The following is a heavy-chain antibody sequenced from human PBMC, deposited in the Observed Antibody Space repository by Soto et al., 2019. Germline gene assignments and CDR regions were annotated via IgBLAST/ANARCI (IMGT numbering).Heavy chain of an antibody. J-gene: IGHJ4*02. CDR2: ISGSGGST. Sequence: SLRLSFAGSGFTFSSYALSWVLQAPGKGLEWGSAISGSGGSTYYADSVKGRFTISRDNSKNTLYLQMNSLRAEDTAVYYCAKSGSRAEAGTYTSEYWGQGTLVTVSS. D-gene: IGHD6-13*01. CDR3: AKSGSRAEAGTYTSEY. CDR1: GFTFSSYA. V-gene: IGHV3-23*01.